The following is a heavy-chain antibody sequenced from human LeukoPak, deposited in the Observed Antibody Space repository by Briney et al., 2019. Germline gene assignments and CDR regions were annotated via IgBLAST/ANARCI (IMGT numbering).Heavy chain of an antibody. CDR2: ISYDGSNK. J-gene: IGHJ6*02. Sequence: PGGSLRLSCAASGFTFSSYGMHWVRQAPGKGLEWVAVISYDGSNKYYADPVKGRFTISRDNSKNTLYLQMNSLRAEDTAVYYCARDWEGQQLVIVNFPYYYYGMDVWGQGTTVTVSS. V-gene: IGHV3-30*03. D-gene: IGHD6-13*01. CDR3: ARDWEGQQLVIVNFPYYYYGMDV. CDR1: GFTFSSYG.